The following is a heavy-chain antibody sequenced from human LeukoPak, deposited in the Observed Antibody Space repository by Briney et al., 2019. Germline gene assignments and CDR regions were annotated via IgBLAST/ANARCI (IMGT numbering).Heavy chain of an antibody. CDR1: GYSISSGYY. CDR3: ARVARCTSCFDVDY. Sequence: TSETLSLTCTVSGYSISSGYYWGWIRQPPGKGLEWIGSFFLKGSTYYNPSLKSRVTISVDTYKNQFSLTLSSVTAADTAVYYCARVARCTSCFDVDYWGQGTLVTVSS. J-gene: IGHJ4*02. V-gene: IGHV4-38-2*02. CDR2: FFLKGST. D-gene: IGHD2-2*01.